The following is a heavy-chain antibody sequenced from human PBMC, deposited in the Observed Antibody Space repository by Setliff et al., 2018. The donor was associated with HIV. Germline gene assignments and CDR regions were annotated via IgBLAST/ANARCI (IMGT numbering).Heavy chain of an antibody. CDR2: LSEGGYDT. Sequence: PGGSLRLSCAASGFTFSSYPMSWVRQAPGKGLEWVSSLSEGGYDTYYADSVKGRFTISRDNSKNTLYVQMNSLRAEDTAVYFCAKGAVPAAIGGYYFDSCGQGTLVTVSS. CDR3: AKGAVPAAIGGYYFDS. V-gene: IGHV3-23*01. J-gene: IGHJ4*02. D-gene: IGHD2-2*01. CDR1: GFTFSSYP.